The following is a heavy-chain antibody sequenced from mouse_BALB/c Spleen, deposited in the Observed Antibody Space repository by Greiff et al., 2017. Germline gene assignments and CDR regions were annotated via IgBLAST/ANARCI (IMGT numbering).Heavy chain of an antibody. D-gene: IGHD2-4*01. V-gene: IGHV14-3*02. CDR3: ARGITTFSYAMDY. J-gene: IGHJ4*01. CDR1: GFNIKDTY. Sequence: EVQLQESGAELVKPGASVKLSCTASGFNIKDTYMHWVKQRPEQGLEWIGRIDPANGNTKYDPKFQGKATITADTSSNTAYLQLSSLTSEDTAVYYCARGITTFSYAMDYWGQGTSVTVSS. CDR2: IDPANGNT.